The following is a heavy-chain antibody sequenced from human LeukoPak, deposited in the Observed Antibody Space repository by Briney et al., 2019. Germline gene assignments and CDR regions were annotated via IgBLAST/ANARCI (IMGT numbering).Heavy chain of an antibody. CDR2: INHSGST. V-gene: IGHV4-34*01. D-gene: IGHD1-26*01. CDR1: GGSFSGYY. Sequence: SETLSLTCAVYGGSFSGYYWSWIRQPPGKGLEWIGEINHSGSTNYNPSLKSRVTTSVDTSKNQFSLKLSSVTAADTAVYYCARARGSYYKYFDYWGQGTLVTVSS. J-gene: IGHJ4*02. CDR3: ARARGSYYKYFDY.